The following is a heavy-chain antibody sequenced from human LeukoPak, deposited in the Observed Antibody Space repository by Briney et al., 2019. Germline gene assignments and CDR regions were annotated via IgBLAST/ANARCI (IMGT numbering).Heavy chain of an antibody. CDR1: GFTFSSYS. CDR3: ARRSVAGSLDY. J-gene: IGHJ4*02. Sequence: KPGGSLRLSCAASGFTFSSYSMNWVRQAPGKGLEWVSSISSSSSYIYSADSVKGRFTISRDNAENSLYLQMNSLRAEDTAVYYCARRSVAGSLDYWGQGTLVTVSS. D-gene: IGHD6-19*01. V-gene: IGHV3-21*06. CDR2: ISSSSSYI.